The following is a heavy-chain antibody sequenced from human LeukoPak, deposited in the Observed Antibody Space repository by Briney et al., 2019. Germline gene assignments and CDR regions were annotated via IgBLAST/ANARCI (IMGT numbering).Heavy chain of an antibody. Sequence: ASVKVSCKASGYTFTSYGISWVRQAPGQGLEWMGWISASNGNTNYAQKLQGRVTMTTDTSTSTAYMELRSLRSDDTAVYYCARGPVMTTVTTHAMTLPHYYYYGMDVWGQGTTVTVSS. CDR3: ARGPVMTTVTTHAMTLPHYYYYGMDV. V-gene: IGHV1-18*01. D-gene: IGHD4-17*01. CDR2: ISASNGNT. CDR1: GYTFTSYG. J-gene: IGHJ6*02.